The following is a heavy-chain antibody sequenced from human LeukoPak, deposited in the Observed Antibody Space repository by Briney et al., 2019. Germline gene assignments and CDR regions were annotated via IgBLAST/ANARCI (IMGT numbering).Heavy chain of an antibody. CDR3: ASEYSSSWYRFRRGIDY. CDR1: GGSISSYY. J-gene: IGHJ4*02. V-gene: IGHV4-59*12. D-gene: IGHD6-13*01. Sequence: PSETLSLTCTVSGGSISSYYWSWIRQPPGKGLEWVGYIYYSGTTNYNPSLKSRVTISVDTSKNQFSLKLSSVTAADTAVYYCASEYSSSWYRFRRGIDYWGQGTLVTVSS. CDR2: IYYSGTT.